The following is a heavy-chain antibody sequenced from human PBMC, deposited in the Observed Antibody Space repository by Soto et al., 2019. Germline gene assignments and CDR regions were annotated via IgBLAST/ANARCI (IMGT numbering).Heavy chain of an antibody. CDR1: GGSFSGYY. CDR3: ARGGYYDFWSGEYYYYMDV. V-gene: IGHV4-34*01. CDR2: INHSGST. D-gene: IGHD3-3*01. Sequence: SETLSLTCAVYGGSFSGYYWSWIRQPPGKGLEWIGEINHSGSTNYNPSLKSRVTISVDTSKNQFSLKLSSVTAADTAVYYCARGGYYDFWSGEYYYYMDVWGKGTTVTVSS. J-gene: IGHJ6*03.